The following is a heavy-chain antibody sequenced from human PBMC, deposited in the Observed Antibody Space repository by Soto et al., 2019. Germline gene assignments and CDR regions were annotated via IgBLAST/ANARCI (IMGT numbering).Heavy chain of an antibody. CDR3: ARVPSSSDDDAFDI. CDR2: IIPIFGTA. CDR1: GGTFSSYA. Sequence: QVQLVQSGAEVKKPGSSVKVSCKASGGTFSSYAISWVRQAPGQGLEWMGGIIPIFGTANYAQKFQGRVTITADESTSTSYRELSSLRSKNTAVYYCARVPSSSDDDAFDIWGQGTMVTVAS. D-gene: IGHD2-21*01. J-gene: IGHJ3*02. V-gene: IGHV1-69*01.